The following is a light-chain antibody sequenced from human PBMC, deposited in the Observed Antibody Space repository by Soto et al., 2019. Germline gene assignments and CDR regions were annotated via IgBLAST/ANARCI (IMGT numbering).Light chain of an antibody. CDR2: DAS. CDR1: QSISSW. J-gene: IGKJ1*01. Sequence: IQLTKSPSSLSASVGHRVTITCRASQSISSWLAWYQRKPGKAPKLLIYDASSLESGVPSRFSGSGSGTEFTLTISSLQPDDFATYYCQQYNTYRAFGQGTKVDIK. CDR3: QQYNTYRA. V-gene: IGKV1-5*01.